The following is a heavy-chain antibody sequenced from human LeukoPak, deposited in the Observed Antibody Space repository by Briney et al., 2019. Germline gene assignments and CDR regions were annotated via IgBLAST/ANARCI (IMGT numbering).Heavy chain of an antibody. CDR3: ASLGIVVVYYYYGMDV. V-gene: IGHV3-30*04. D-gene: IGHD3-22*01. Sequence: PGGSLRLSCAASGFTFSSYAMHGVRQAPGKGLEWVAVISYDGSNKYYADSVKGRFSISRDNSKNTLYLQVNSLRAEDTAVYYCASLGIVVVYYYYGMDVWGQGTTVTVSS. J-gene: IGHJ6*02. CDR2: ISYDGSNK. CDR1: GFTFSSYA.